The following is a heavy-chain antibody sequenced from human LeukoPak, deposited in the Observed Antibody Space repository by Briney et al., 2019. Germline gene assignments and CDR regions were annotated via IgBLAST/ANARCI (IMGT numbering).Heavy chain of an antibody. CDR3: AKPPTVTTKVPDY. J-gene: IGHJ4*02. CDR1: GFTFSSYA. D-gene: IGHD4-11*01. V-gene: IGHV3-23*01. Sequence: GGSLRLSCAASGFTFSSYAMNWVRQAPGKGLEWVSSISDSGTDTYYADSVKGRFTISRDNSKNTLYLQVSSLRAEDTAVYYCAKPPTVTTKVPDYWGQGTLVTVPS. CDR2: ISDSGTDT.